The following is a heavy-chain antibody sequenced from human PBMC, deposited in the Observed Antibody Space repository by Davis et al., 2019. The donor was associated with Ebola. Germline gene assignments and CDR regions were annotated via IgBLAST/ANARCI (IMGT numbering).Heavy chain of an antibody. CDR2: INDAGDT. V-gene: IGHV4-34*01. CDR1: GGSISSYY. CDR3: ARGWDSSGWQN. J-gene: IGHJ4*02. D-gene: IGHD6-19*01. Sequence: SETLSLTCTVSGGSISSYYWSWIRQPPGKGLDWIGEINDAGDTRYNPSLKSRVTLSVDTSKNQFSLRLTSVTAADSAVYYCARGWDSSGWQNWGQGTLVTVSS.